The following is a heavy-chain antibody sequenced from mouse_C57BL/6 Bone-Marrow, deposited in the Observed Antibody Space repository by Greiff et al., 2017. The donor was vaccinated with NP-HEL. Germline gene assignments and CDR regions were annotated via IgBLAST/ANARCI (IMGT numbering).Heavy chain of an antibody. CDR3: AREVYYAMYY. J-gene: IGHJ4*01. Sequence: EVNVVESGGGLVQSGRSLRLSCATSGFTFSDFYMEWVRQAPGKGLEWIAASRNKANDYTTEYSASVKGRFIVSRDTSQSILYLQMNALRAEDTAIYYCAREVYYAMYYWGQGTSVTVSS. CDR2: SRNKANDYTT. V-gene: IGHV7-1*01. CDR1: GFTFSDFY.